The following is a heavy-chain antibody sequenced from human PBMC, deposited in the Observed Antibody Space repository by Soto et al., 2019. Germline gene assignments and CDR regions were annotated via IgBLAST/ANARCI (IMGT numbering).Heavy chain of an antibody. CDR1: GGTFSSYA. Sequence: SVKVSCKASGGTFSSYAISWVRQAPGQGLEWMGGIIPIFGTANYAQKFQGRVTITADESTSTAYMELSSLRSEDTAVYYCAREKKSGSLKFRDYFDYWGQGTLVTVSS. V-gene: IGHV1-69*13. D-gene: IGHD1-26*01. CDR2: IIPIFGTA. J-gene: IGHJ4*02. CDR3: AREKKSGSLKFRDYFDY.